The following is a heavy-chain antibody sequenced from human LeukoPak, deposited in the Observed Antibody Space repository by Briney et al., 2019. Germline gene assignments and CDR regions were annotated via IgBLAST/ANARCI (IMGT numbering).Heavy chain of an antibody. CDR3: ARDQGKNYDSSGYYDY. D-gene: IGHD3-22*01. V-gene: IGHV3-21*01. CDR1: GFTFSSYS. Sequence: PGGSLRLSCAASGFTFSSYSMNWVRQAPGKGLEWVSSISSSSSYIYYADSVKGRFTISRDNAKNSLYLQMNSLRAEDTAVYYCARDQGKNYDSSGYYDYWGQGTLVTVSS. CDR2: ISSSSSYI. J-gene: IGHJ4*02.